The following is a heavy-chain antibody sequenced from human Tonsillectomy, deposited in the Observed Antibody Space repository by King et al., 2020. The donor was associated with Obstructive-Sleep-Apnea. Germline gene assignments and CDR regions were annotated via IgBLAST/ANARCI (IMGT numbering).Heavy chain of an antibody. CDR3: ARWSPTGDPVDY. D-gene: IGHD7-27*01. CDR2: IIPILGIA. Sequence: QLVQSGAEVKKPGSSVKVSCKASGGTFSSYAISWVRQAPGQGLEWMGWIIPILGIANYAQKFQGRVTITADKSTSTAYSELSSLRSEDTAVYYCARWSPTGDPVDYWGQGTLVTVSS. V-gene: IGHV1-69*10. J-gene: IGHJ4*02. CDR1: GGTFSSYA.